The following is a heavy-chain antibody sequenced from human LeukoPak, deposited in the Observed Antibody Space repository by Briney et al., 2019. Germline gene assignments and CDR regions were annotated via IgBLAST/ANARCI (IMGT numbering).Heavy chain of an antibody. D-gene: IGHD3-22*01. CDR2: IYYSGST. J-gene: IGHJ4*02. CDR3: ARSPGPDLNYYDTSGSYYFDY. V-gene: IGHV4-59*01. Sequence: RPSETLSLTCTVSGGSISSYYWSWIRQPPGKGLEWIGYIYYSGSTNYNPSLKSRVTISVDTSKNQFSLKLSSVTAADTAVYYCARSPGPDLNYYDTSGSYYFDYWGQGTLVTVSS. CDR1: GGSISSYY.